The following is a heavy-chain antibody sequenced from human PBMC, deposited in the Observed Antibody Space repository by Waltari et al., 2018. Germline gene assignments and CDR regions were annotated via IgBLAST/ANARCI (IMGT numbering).Heavy chain of an antibody. CDR1: GSSISSGYD. J-gene: IGHJ3*02. D-gene: IGHD5-12*01. Sequence: VQLQESGPGLVKPSETLALTCAVSGSSISSGYDWGRVRRPPGKGLEWSGSIYHSGSTYYNPSLKSRVTISVDTSKNQFSLKLSSVTAADTAVYYCARPVAATISGYAFDIWGQGTMVTVSS. CDR3: ARPVAATISGYAFDI. V-gene: IGHV4-38-2*01. CDR2: IYHSGST.